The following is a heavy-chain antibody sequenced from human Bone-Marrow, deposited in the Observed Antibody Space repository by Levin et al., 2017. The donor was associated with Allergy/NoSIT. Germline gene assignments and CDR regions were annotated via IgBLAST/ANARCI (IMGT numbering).Heavy chain of an antibody. CDR1: GFNFHAYA. J-gene: IGHJ4*02. CDR2: IRGSDDAT. V-gene: IGHV3-23*01. CDR3: ATFDYSSYGYYFDY. Sequence: ETLSLTCAVSGFNFHAYAMTWVRQAPGKGLEWVSTIRGSDDATFYRDSVTGRFTVSRDSSEDTLYLQMDRLRAEDTAVYYCATFDYSSYGYYFDYWGQGTLVTVSS. D-gene: IGHD4-11*01.